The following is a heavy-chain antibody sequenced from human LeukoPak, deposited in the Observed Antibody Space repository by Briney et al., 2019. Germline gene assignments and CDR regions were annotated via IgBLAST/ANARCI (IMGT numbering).Heavy chain of an antibody. D-gene: IGHD3-3*01. CDR1: GFTFTSSW. J-gene: IGHJ6*02. Sequence: GGSLRLSCAASGFTFTSSWMSWVRQAPGKGRKGVANIKQDGRETYYVHSVKGRFTISRDNDKTTLYLQMNSLRAEDTAVYYCAREKALRFLEWPDYGMDVWGQGTTVTVSS. CDR2: IKQDGRET. V-gene: IGHV3-7*01. CDR3: AREKALRFLEWPDYGMDV.